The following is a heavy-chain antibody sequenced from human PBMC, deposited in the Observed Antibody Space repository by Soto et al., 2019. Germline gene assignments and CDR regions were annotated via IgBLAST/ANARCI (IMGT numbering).Heavy chain of an antibody. CDR2: ISAYDGKT. Sequence: TSVEVTWKACGYRLEIYGMSWVRQAQGQGLELMGWISAYDGKTTYAEKFQGRVTMTTDASTSTAYMELRSLRSDDTAVYYCARDPHEYWTSYWFDPWGQGTLVNLSS. CDR1: GYRLEIYG. J-gene: IGHJ5*02. D-gene: IGHD3-3*01. CDR3: ARDPHEYWTSYWFDP. V-gene: IGHV1-18*01.